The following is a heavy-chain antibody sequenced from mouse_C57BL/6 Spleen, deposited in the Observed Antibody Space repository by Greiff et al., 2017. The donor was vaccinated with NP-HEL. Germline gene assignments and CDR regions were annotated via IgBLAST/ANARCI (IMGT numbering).Heavy chain of an antibody. CDR1: GYTFTSYW. CDR2: IYPSDSET. J-gene: IGHJ3*01. CDR3: ARWGYSNPWFAY. Sequence: VQLQQPGAELVRPGSSVKLSCKASGYTFTSYWMDWVKQRPGQGLEWIGNIYPSDSETHYNQKFKDKATLTVDKSSSTAYMQLRSLTSDDSAFYYCARWGYSNPWFAYWGQGTLVTVSA. V-gene: IGHV1-61*01. D-gene: IGHD2-5*01.